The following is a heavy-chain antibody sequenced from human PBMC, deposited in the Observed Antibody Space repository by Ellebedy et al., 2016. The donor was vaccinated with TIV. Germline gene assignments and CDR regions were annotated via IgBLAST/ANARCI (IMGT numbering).Heavy chain of an antibody. D-gene: IGHD3-10*01. CDR3: ARAPSVVFGSGSYRFAP. Sequence: AASVKVSCKASGYTFTSYDISWVRQATGQGLEWMGWMNPNSGNTGYAQKFQGRVTMTRNTSISTAHMELNRLKSDDTAVYYCARAPSVVFGSGSYRFAPWGQGTLVTVSS. J-gene: IGHJ5*02. CDR2: MNPNSGNT. V-gene: IGHV1-8*01. CDR1: GYTFTSYD.